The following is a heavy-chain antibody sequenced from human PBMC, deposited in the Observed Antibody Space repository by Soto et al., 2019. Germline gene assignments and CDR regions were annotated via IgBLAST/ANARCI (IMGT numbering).Heavy chain of an antibody. V-gene: IGHV3-23*05. Sequence: GGSLRLSCVASGFTFSNNDMTWVRQAPGKGLEWVSTIDGTSTFSNYADSVEGRFTISRDNSRNTVYLQMNSLRADDTAVYYCAKNSGWFTAWGRGTLVTVSS. D-gene: IGHD6-19*01. CDR3: AKNSGWFTA. J-gene: IGHJ5*02. CDR2: IDGTSTFS. CDR1: GFTFSNND.